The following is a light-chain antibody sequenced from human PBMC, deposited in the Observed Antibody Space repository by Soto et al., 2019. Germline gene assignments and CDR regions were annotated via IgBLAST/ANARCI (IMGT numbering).Light chain of an antibody. CDR3: ASYTGTNTL. CDR1: AYDVGAYIF. CDR2: DVN. J-gene: IGLJ2*01. V-gene: IGLV2-14*01. Sequence: QSALTQPASVSGSPGQSITISCTGTAYDVGAYIFVSWYQQHPGKAPKVIIYDVNTRPSGVSNRFSGSKLGTTASLTISGLQADDEADYYCASYTGTNTLFGGGTQLTVL.